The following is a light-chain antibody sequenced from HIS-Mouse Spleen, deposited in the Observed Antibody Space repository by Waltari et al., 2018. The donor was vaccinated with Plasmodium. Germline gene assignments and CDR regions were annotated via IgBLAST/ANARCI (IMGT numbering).Light chain of an antibody. J-gene: IGKJ3*01. CDR3: QQYNNWSFT. CDR2: GAS. V-gene: IGKV3-15*01. Sequence: TQSPATLSVSPGERATLSCRASQSVRSNLAWYQQKPGQAPRLLIYGASTRATGIPARFSGSGSGTEFTLTISSLQSEDFAVYYCQQYNNWSFTFGPGTKVDIK. CDR1: QSVRSN.